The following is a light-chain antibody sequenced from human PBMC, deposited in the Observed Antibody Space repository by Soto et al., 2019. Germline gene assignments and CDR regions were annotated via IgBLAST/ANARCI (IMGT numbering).Light chain of an antibody. J-gene: IGKJ1*01. CDR2: GAS. CDR1: QSFSSSY. CDR3: QQYGSSPWT. V-gene: IGKV3-20*01. Sequence: EIVLTQSPGTLSLSPGERATLSCRASQSFSSSYLAWYQQNPGQAPRLLIYGASSRATGIPDRFSGSGSGTDLTLTISRLEPEDFAVYYCQQYGSSPWTFGQGTKVDI.